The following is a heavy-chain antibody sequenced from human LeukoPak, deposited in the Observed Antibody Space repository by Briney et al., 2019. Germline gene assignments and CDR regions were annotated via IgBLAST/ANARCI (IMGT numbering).Heavy chain of an antibody. D-gene: IGHD6-19*01. CDR1: GFTFSSYG. Sequence: PGGSLRLSCAASGFTFSSYGMHWVRQAPGKGLEWVAVISYDGSNKYYADSVKGRFTISRDNSKNTLYLQMNSLRAEDTAVYYCAKGRIVGGSGWYFRCDYWGQGTLVTVSS. J-gene: IGHJ4*02. V-gene: IGHV3-30*18. CDR2: ISYDGSNK. CDR3: AKGRIVGGSGWYFRCDY.